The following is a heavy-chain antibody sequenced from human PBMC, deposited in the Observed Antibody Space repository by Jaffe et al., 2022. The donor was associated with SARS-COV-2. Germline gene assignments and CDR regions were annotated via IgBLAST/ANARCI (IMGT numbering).Heavy chain of an antibody. CDR3: ARARGYDEDYYYYGMDV. J-gene: IGHJ6*02. D-gene: IGHD5-12*01. CDR2: IIPIFGTA. Sequence: QVQLVQSGAEVKKPGSSVKVSCKASGGTFSSYAISWVRQAPGQGLEWMGGIIPIFGTANYAQKFQGRVTITADESTSTAYMELSSLRSEDTAVYYCARARGYDEDYYYYGMDVWGQGTTVTVSS. CDR1: GGTFSSYA. V-gene: IGHV1-69*01.